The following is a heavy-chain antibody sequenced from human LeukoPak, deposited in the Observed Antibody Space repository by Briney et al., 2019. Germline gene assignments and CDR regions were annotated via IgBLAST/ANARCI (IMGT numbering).Heavy chain of an antibody. V-gene: IGHV3-23*01. J-gene: IGHJ4*02. CDR2: ISGSGGNT. CDR3: SNDPSSAWYD. CDR1: GFTFSSHA. D-gene: IGHD6-19*01. Sequence: GSLRLSCAASGFTFSSHAMSWVRQAPGKGPEWVSVISGSGGNTYYADSVKGRFTISRDNSKSTVYLQMSSLRAEDTALYYCSNDPSSAWYDWGQGTLVTVSS.